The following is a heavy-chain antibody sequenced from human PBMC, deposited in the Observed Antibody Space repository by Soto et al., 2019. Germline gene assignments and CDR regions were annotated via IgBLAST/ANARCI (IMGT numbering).Heavy chain of an antibody. Sequence: QLQLQESGPGLVKPSETLSLTCTVSGGSISSSSYYWGWIRQPPGKGLEWIGSIYYSGSTYYNPSLKSRVTISVDTSKNQFSLKLSSVTAADTAVYYCARLQGVVIPFGGVIEPYYFDYWGQGTLVTVSS. D-gene: IGHD3-16*02. J-gene: IGHJ4*02. CDR1: GGSISSSSYY. V-gene: IGHV4-39*01. CDR2: IYYSGST. CDR3: ARLQGVVIPFGGVIEPYYFDY.